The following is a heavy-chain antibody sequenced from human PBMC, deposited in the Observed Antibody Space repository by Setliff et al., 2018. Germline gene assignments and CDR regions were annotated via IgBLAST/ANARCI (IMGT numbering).Heavy chain of an antibody. J-gene: IGHJ6*03. Sequence: VASVKVSCKASGGTFSSYGISWVRQAPGQGLEWMGGTIPMFGTTNYARKFQGRVTIITDESTSTAYMQLSSPGSEDTAVYYCVREGVDSRSSTDYRYYTDVWGKGTTVTVSS. CDR3: VREGVDSRSSTDYRYYTDV. CDR2: TIPMFGTT. V-gene: IGHV1-69*05. D-gene: IGHD3-22*01. CDR1: GGTFSSYG.